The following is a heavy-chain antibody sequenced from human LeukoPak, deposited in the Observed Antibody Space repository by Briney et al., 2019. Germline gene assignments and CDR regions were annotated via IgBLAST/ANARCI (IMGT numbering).Heavy chain of an antibody. V-gene: IGHV3-23*01. CDR3: ANDLDGTGVDGY. CDR2: ISGSGGST. D-gene: IGHD3/OR15-3a*01. Sequence: GGSLRLSCAASGFTFSSYAMSWVRQAPGKGLGWVSAISGSGGSTYYADSVKGRFTISRDNSKNTLYLQMNSLRAEDTAVYYCANDLDGTGVDGYWGQGTLVTVSS. J-gene: IGHJ4*02. CDR1: GFTFSSYA.